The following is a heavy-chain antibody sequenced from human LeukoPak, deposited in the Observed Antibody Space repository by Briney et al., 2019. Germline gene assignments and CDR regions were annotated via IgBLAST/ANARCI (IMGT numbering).Heavy chain of an antibody. CDR2: ISGSGGST. D-gene: IGHD4-17*01. Sequence: SGGSLRLSCAASGFTFNSYAMSWVRQAPGKGLEWVSAISGSGGSTYYADSVKGRFTISRDSSKNTLYLQMNSLRAEDTAVYYCAKDRQVRSGFQHWGQGTLVTVSS. J-gene: IGHJ1*01. V-gene: IGHV3-23*01. CDR3: AKDRQVRSGFQH. CDR1: GFTFNSYA.